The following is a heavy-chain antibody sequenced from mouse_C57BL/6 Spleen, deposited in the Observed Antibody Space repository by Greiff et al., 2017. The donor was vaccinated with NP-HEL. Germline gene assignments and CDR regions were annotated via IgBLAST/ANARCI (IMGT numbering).Heavy chain of an antibody. Sequence: QVQLQQSGAELVKPGASVKLSCKASGYTFTSYWMQWVKQRPGQGLEWIGEIDPSDSYTNYNQKFKGKATLTVDTSSSTAYMQLSSLTSEDSAVYYCARNRGDHAMDYWGQGTSVTVSS. CDR3: ARNRGDHAMDY. CDR2: IDPSDSYT. V-gene: IGHV1-50*01. J-gene: IGHJ4*01. CDR1: GYTFTSYW.